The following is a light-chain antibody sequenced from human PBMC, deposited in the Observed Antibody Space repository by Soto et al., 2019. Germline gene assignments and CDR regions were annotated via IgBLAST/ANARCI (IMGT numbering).Light chain of an antibody. V-gene: IGKV1-33*01. CDR3: QQYENLPT. Sequence: DIQMTQSPSSLCASVGDRVTTACQASQNINNYLNWYQQTPGRAPKLLIYDASNLEAGVPSRLRGSGSGTDFTITISRLQPEDAATYYCQQYENLPTFGQGTRLEIK. CDR2: DAS. J-gene: IGKJ5*01. CDR1: QNINNY.